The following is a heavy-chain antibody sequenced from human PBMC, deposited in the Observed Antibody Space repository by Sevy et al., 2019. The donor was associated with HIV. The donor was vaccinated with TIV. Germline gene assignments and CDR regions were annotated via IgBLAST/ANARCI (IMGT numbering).Heavy chain of an antibody. CDR1: GFTFSKFA. CDR2: ISGTGDYK. J-gene: IGHJ4*02. Sequence: GGSLRLSCAASGFTFSKFAMGWVRQAPGKGLDWISVISGTGDYKYYADSVKGWFTISRDNSKNTLSLQMNSLRAEDTAIFYCAKKMGGGSGMAFLVDYWGQGTLVTVSS. CDR3: AKKMGGGSGMAFLVDY. D-gene: IGHD5-18*01. V-gene: IGHV3-23*01.